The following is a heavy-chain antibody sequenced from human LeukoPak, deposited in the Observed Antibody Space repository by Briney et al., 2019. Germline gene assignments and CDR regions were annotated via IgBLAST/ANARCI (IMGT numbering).Heavy chain of an antibody. CDR1: GGSISSSSYY. J-gene: IGHJ4*02. V-gene: IGHV4-39*07. CDR2: IYYSGST. CDR3: ARDTGPQGQWFGELLGY. Sequence: SETLSLTCTVSGGSISSSSYYWGWIRQPPGKGLEWIGSIYYSGSTYYNPSLKSRVTISVDTSKNQFSLKLSSVTAADTAVYYCARDTGPQGQWFGELLGYWGQGTLVTVPS. D-gene: IGHD3-10*01.